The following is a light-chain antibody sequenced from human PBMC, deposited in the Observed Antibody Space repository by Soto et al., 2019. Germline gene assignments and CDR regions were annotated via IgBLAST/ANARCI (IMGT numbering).Light chain of an antibody. CDR2: AAF. CDR3: QCYNCITVT. V-gene: IGKV1-27*01. Sequence: DIQMTQSPSSLSASVGDKVTITCRASQGISNYLAWYQQKPGRAPKLLIYAAFTLQSGVPSRFRGGGSGRDFTLTISSLQPEHVDTHYCQCYNCITVTFGLETKGYMK. J-gene: IGKJ3*01. CDR1: QGISNY.